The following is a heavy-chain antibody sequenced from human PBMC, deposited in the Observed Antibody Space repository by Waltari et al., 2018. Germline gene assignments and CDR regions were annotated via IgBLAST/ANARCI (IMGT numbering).Heavy chain of an antibody. Sequence: EVQLVESGGGLVKPGESLRLSCAASGFTLSGYLMKWVRQAPGKGLEWVSSISIYSDYIYYEDSVEGRFTISRDNARNSLSLQMNSLRAEDTAVYYCARKSGNYYHYGMDVWGQGTAVTVSS. V-gene: IGHV3-21*01. CDR3: ARKSGNYYHYGMDV. CDR1: GFTLSGYL. CDR2: ISIYSDYI. J-gene: IGHJ6*02.